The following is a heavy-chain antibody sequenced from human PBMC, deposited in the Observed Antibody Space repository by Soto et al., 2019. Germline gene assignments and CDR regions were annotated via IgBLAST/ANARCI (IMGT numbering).Heavy chain of an antibody. Sequence: SETLSLTCTVSGGSVSSGSYYWSWIRQPPGKGLEWIGYIYYSGSTNYNPSLKSRVTISVDTSKNHFSLILSSVTAADTAVYYCATLDIYGWFDPWGQGTPVTVSS. V-gene: IGHV4-61*03. J-gene: IGHJ5*02. CDR1: GGSVSSGSYY. D-gene: IGHD2-2*03. CDR3: ATLDIYGWFDP. CDR2: IYYSGST.